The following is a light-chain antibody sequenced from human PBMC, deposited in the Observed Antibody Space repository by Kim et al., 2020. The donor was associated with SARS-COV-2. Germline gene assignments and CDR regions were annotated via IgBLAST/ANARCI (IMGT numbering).Light chain of an antibody. CDR3: QAWDSRLWV. CDR2: QDS. Sequence: SYELTQPPSVSVSPGQTASITCSGDKLGDKYACWYQQKPGQSPVLVIYQDSKRPSGISERFSGSNSGNTATLTISGTQAMDEADYYCQAWDSRLWVFGGG. CDR1: KLGDKY. J-gene: IGLJ3*02. V-gene: IGLV3-1*01.